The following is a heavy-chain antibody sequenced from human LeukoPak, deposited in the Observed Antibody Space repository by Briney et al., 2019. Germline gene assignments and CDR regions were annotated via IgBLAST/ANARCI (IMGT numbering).Heavy chain of an antibody. J-gene: IGHJ4*02. Sequence: PGGSLRLSCAASGFTFDDYAMHWVRQAPGKGLEWVSGISWNSGGIGYADSVKGRFTISRDNAKNSLYLQMNSLRAEDTALYYCAKDLFTMVRGVPKSWGQGTLVTVSS. CDR1: GFTFDDYA. D-gene: IGHD3-10*01. CDR2: ISWNSGGI. CDR3: AKDLFTMVRGVPKS. V-gene: IGHV3-9*01.